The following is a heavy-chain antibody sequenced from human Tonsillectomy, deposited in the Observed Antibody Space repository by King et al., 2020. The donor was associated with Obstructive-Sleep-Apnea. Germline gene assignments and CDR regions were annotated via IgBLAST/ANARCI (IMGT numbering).Heavy chain of an antibody. CDR2: ISYDGSKK. V-gene: IGHV3-30*04. Sequence: VQLVESGGGVVQPGRSLRLSCAASGSPFSTYAIHWVRQAPGKGLEWVAVISYDGSKKYYADSAKGRLTISRDNSKNTLHLQVNSLRAEDTAVYYCARAHCSGATCYAPDFWGQGTLVTVSS. CDR1: GSPFSTYA. J-gene: IGHJ4*02. D-gene: IGHD2-15*01. CDR3: ARAHCSGATCYAPDF.